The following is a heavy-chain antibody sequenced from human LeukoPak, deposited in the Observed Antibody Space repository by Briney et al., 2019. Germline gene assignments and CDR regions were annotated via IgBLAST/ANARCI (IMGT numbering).Heavy chain of an antibody. Sequence: GGSLRLSCAASGFTFSRHWMHWVRQAPGEGPVWVSRIDTDGSNTGYADSVKGRFTISRDNAKNTLYLQMNSLRAEDTAVYYCARNNWGIDYWGQGTLVTVSS. CDR1: GFTFSRHW. D-gene: IGHD7-27*01. CDR2: IDTDGSNT. CDR3: ARNNWGIDY. V-gene: IGHV3-74*01. J-gene: IGHJ4*02.